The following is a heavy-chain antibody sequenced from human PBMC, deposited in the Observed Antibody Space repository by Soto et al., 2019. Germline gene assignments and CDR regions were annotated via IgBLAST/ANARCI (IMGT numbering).Heavy chain of an antibody. V-gene: IGHV4-30-4*01. D-gene: IGHD4-4*01. Sequence: PSETLSLTCTVSGGSISSGDYYWSWIRQPPGKGLEWIGYIYYSGSTYYNPSLKSRVTISVDTSKNQFSLKLSSVTAADTAVYYCARDRGSNYFDYWGQGTLGTVSS. CDR2: IYYSGST. CDR1: GGSISSGDYY. CDR3: ARDRGSNYFDY. J-gene: IGHJ4*02.